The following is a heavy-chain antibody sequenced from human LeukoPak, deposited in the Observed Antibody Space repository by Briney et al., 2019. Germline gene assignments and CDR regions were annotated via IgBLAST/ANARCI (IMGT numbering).Heavy chain of an antibody. CDR3: ARDYYGDWRPYY. J-gene: IGHJ4*02. V-gene: IGHV4-61*01. D-gene: IGHD4-17*01. CDR2: IYYSGST. Sequence: SETLSLTCTVSGGSVSSGSYYWSWIRQPPGKGLEWIGYIYYSGSTNYNPSLKSRVAISVDTSKNQFSLKLSSVTAADTAVYYCARDYYGDWRPYYWGQGTLVTVSS. CDR1: GGSVSSGSYY.